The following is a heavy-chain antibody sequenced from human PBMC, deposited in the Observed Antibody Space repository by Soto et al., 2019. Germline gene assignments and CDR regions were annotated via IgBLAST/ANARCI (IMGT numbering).Heavy chain of an antibody. CDR3: ARRIAVAGLYYYYGMDV. CDR1: GGTFSSYA. Sequence: SVKVSCKASGGTFSSYAISWVRQAPGQGLEWMGGIIPIFGTANYAQKFQGRVTITADESTSTAYMELSSLRSEDTTVYYCARRIAVAGLYYYYGMDVWGQGTTVTVSS. J-gene: IGHJ6*02. CDR2: IIPIFGTA. D-gene: IGHD6-19*01. V-gene: IGHV1-69*13.